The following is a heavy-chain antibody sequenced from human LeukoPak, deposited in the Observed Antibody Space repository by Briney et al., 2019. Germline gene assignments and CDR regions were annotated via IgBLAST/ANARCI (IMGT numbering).Heavy chain of an antibody. CDR1: GYTFTSYG. CDR3: AGGIPMVRGVPFVDY. CDR2: ISAYNGNT. V-gene: IGHV1-18*01. D-gene: IGHD3-10*01. Sequence: GASVKVSCKASGYTFTSYGISWVRQAPGQGLEWMGWISAYNGNTNYAQKLQGRVTMTTDTSTSTAYMELRSLRSDDTAVYYCAGGIPMVRGVPFVDYWGQGTLVTVSS. J-gene: IGHJ4*02.